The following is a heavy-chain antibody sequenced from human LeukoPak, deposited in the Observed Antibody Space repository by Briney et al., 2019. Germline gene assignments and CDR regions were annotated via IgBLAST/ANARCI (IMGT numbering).Heavy chain of an antibody. Sequence: SETLSLTCTVSGASISSYYWSWIRQPPGKGLGWIGDIYYSGSIKYNPSLKSRVTMSVDTSKNQFSLKLSSVTAADTAIYYCARENPSGYYNRPIDYWGQGTLVTVSS. J-gene: IGHJ4*02. CDR2: IYYSGSI. CDR1: GASISSYY. D-gene: IGHD3-22*01. V-gene: IGHV4-59*01. CDR3: ARENPSGYYNRPIDY.